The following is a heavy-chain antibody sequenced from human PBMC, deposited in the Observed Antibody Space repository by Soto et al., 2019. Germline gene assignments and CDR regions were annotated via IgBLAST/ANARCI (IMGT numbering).Heavy chain of an antibody. CDR3: VRGPYNYNSRYFDY. Sequence: SETLSLTCTVSGGSFSGYFWTWIRQPPGKGLEWLAEINHSGITNYNPSVESRVSMSVDTSKNQFSLRLYSVTAADTAVYYCVRGPYNYNSRYFDYWGQGTLVTVSA. J-gene: IGHJ4*02. CDR1: GGSFSGYF. V-gene: IGHV4-34*01. D-gene: IGHD1-1*01. CDR2: INHSGIT.